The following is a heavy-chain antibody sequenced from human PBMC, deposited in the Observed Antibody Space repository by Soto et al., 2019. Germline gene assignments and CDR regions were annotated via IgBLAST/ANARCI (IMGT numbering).Heavy chain of an antibody. D-gene: IGHD1-1*01. Sequence: SETLSLTCTVSGASITSNTYFWAWLRQSPGKGLTWIGSVSSSGGTFYNPSLKSGITISEDTAKNQVSLKMAPVTAADTAIYYCARQGRPTAGMGWFDPWGPGTLVTVSS. CDR1: GASITSNTYF. CDR3: ARQGRPTAGMGWFDP. J-gene: IGHJ5*02. CDR2: VSSSGGT. V-gene: IGHV4-39*01.